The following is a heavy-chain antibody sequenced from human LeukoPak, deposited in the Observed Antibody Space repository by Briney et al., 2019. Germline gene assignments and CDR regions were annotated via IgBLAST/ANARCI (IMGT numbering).Heavy chain of an antibody. CDR3: AKAPVTTCRGAFCYPFDY. J-gene: IGHJ4*02. D-gene: IGHD2-15*01. CDR2: ISYDGSNK. Sequence: GGSLRLSCAASTFTFSSYAMHWVRQAPGKGLEWLALISYDGSNKYYADSVKGRFTISRDSSKNTLFLQMNRLRPEDAAVYYCAKAPVTTCRGAFCYPFDYWGLGTLVTVSS. CDR1: TFTFSSYA. V-gene: IGHV3-30*04.